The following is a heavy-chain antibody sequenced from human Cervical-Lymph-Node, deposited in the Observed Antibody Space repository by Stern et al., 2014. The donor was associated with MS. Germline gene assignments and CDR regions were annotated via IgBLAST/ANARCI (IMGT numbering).Heavy chain of an antibody. J-gene: IGHJ4*02. CDR3: ARGATINDFDF. Sequence: QVQLQESGPGLVKPSQTVSLTCTVSGASVSSSGYYWSWIRQHPGMGLVWIGYIYYTGSTYYNPSLKSRVTISLDTSKNRFSLRLSSVTAADTAVYFCARGATINDFDFWGQGTLVTVSS. D-gene: IGHD5-12*01. CDR1: GASVSSSGYY. V-gene: IGHV4-31*03. CDR2: IYYTGST.